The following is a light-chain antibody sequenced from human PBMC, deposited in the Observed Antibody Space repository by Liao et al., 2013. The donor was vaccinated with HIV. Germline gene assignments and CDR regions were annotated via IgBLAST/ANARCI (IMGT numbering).Light chain of an antibody. CDR1: TIGSKS. Sequence: SYELTQPPSVSVAPGKTARITCGGSTIGSKSVHWYQQKPGQAPVLVIYYDADRPSGIPERFSGSKSGNTATLTISRVEAGDEADYFCQVWDSSRDHPYVFGTGTKVTVL. V-gene: IGLV3-21*04. J-gene: IGLJ1*01. CDR3: QVWDSSRDHPYV. CDR2: YDA.